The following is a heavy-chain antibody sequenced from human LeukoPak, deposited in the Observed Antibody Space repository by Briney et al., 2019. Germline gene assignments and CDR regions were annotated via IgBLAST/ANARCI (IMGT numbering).Heavy chain of an antibody. V-gene: IGHV3-74*01. Sequence: GGSLRLSCAASGFTFSSYWMHWVRQAPGKGRVWVSRINSDGSSTSYADSVKGRFTISRDNAKNTLYLQMNSLRAEDTAVYYCAVAGKRVYFDYWGQGTLVTVSS. CDR2: INSDGSST. CDR3: AVAGKRVYFDY. CDR1: GFTFSSYW. D-gene: IGHD6-19*01. J-gene: IGHJ4*02.